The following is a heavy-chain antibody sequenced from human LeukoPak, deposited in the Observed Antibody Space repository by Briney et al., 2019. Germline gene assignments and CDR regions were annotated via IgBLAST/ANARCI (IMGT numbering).Heavy chain of an antibody. Sequence: ASVKVSCKASGYTFTGYYMHWVRQAPGQGLEWMGIINPSGGGTTYAQKFQGRLTMTRDTSTSTVYMELSSLRSEDSAVYYCAREIGPRQLHLWGSAFDYWGQGTLVTVSS. D-gene: IGHD5-18*01. CDR2: INPSGGGT. J-gene: IGHJ4*02. V-gene: IGHV1-46*01. CDR1: GYTFTGYY. CDR3: AREIGPRQLHLWGSAFDY.